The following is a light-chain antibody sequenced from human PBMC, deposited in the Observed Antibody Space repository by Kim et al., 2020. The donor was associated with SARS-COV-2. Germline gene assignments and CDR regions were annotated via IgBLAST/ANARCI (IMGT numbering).Light chain of an antibody. J-gene: IGKJ3*01. V-gene: IGKV1-16*02. CDR3: QQYNTYPLT. CDR2: GAS. Sequence: DIQMTQSPLSLPASVGDRVSITCRASQDIANKLAWFQQKPGEAPKSLIYGASTLHSGVPSKFSGSGSGTDFTLTISSLHPEDFATYFCQQYNTYPLTFGPGTKVDIK. CDR1: QDIANK.